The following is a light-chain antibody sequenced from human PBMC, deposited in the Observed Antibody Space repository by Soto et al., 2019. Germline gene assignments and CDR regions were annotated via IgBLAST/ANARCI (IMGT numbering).Light chain of an antibody. Sequence: DIQMTQSPSSLSASVGDRVTITFRASQSISSYLNWYQQKPGKAPRRLIFAASRLQSGVPSRFSGSGSGTEFTLTISSLQPEDFTTYFCLQHSSYPPTFGQGTKVDIK. CDR3: LQHSSYPPT. V-gene: IGKV1-17*01. CDR2: AAS. CDR1: QSISSY. J-gene: IGKJ1*01.